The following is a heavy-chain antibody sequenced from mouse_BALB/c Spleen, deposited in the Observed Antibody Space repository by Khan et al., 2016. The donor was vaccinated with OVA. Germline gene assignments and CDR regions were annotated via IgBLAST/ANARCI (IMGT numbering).Heavy chain of an antibody. CDR2: INPSNGGT. V-gene: IGHV1S81*02. CDR1: GCTFTSYY. J-gene: IGHJ3*01. CDR3: TRSGYGAFAY. Sequence: VQLQQSGAELVKPGASVRLSCKASGCTFTSYYLYWVKQRPGHGLEWIGDINPSNGGTNFNENFKTKATLTVDKSSSTAYMQLSSLTSEDSAVYYCTRSGYGAFAYWGQGTLVTVSA. D-gene: IGHD1-1*02.